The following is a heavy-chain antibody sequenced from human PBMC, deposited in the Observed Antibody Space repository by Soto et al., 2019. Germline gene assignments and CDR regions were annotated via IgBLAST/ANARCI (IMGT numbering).Heavy chain of an antibody. CDR3: ARGEDDYGDFGSMDV. D-gene: IGHD4-17*01. J-gene: IGHJ6*02. V-gene: IGHV1-69*01. CDR1: GGHFDRFA. Sequence: QVQLVQSGAEVKKPGSSVKVSCRASGGHFDRFALSWLRQAHGQGLEWMGGISPFRSATTYAQKFQGRVTITADESASTLYLELRSLTSDDPAVYYCARGEDDYGDFGSMDVWGQGTSVTVSS. CDR2: ISPFRSAT.